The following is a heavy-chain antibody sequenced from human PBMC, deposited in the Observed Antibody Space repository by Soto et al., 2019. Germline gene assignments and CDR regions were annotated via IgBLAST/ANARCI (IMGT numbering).Heavy chain of an antibody. CDR3: AGGTDGKKVAY. CDR1: GGSVSSEHYY. V-gene: IGHV4-61*03. J-gene: IGHJ4*02. D-gene: IGHD5-12*01. CDR2: FFYTGST. Sequence: QVQLQESGPGLVKSSETLSLTCTVSGGSVSSEHYYWNWIRQAPGKGLEWIGYFFYTGSTNYNPSLESRLTMSVDKSKNHFSLKLSSVTAADTAVYYCAGGTDGKKVAYWGQGTLVTVSS.